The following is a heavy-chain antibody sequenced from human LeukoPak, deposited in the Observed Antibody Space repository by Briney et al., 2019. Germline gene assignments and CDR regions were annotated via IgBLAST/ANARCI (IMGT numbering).Heavy chain of an antibody. CDR3: ARWGRTNLLDY. Sequence: ASVKVSCKASGYTFIGYYMHWVRQAPGQGLEWMGWINPNSGDTDYAQKFQGRVTMTRDTSVSTAYMELSRLKSDDTAVFYCARWGRTNLLDYWGQGTLVTVSS. J-gene: IGHJ4*02. CDR2: INPNSGDT. D-gene: IGHD3-16*01. V-gene: IGHV1-2*02. CDR1: GYTFIGYY.